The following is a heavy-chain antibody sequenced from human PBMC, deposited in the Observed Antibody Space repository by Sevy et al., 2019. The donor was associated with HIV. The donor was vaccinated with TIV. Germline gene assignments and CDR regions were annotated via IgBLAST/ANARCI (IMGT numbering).Heavy chain of an antibody. CDR2: IKIQIAGGTT. D-gene: IGHD2-15*01. CDR3: TTEGLYCSGDDCYSEGFDS. V-gene: IGHV3-15*01. J-gene: IGHJ4*02. CDR1: GFTFSNAW. Sequence: GGSLRLSCAASGFTFSNAWMSWVRQAPGKGLEWLGRIKIQIAGGTTDYSAPVKGRFTIPRDDSRDMVYLQMNSLKFGDTAVYYCTTEGLYCSGDDCYSEGFDSWGQGTLVTVSS.